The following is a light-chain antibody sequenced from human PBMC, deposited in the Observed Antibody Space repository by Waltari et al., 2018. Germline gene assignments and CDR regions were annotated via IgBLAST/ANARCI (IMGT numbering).Light chain of an antibody. V-gene: IGLV3-10*01. CDR2: EDT. Sequence: SYELTQPPSVSVSPGQTARITCSGNALAEKFAYWYQQKSDQAPVLVIDEDTKRPSGIPEGFAGSSSGTVATLTISGAQVEDEADYYCYSTDSSGDHWVFGGGTRVTVL. CDR1: ALAEKF. J-gene: IGLJ3*02. CDR3: YSTDSSGDHWV.